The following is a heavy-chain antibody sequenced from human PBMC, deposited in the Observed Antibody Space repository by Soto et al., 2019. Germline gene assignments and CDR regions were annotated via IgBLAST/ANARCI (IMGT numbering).Heavy chain of an antibody. J-gene: IGHJ6*02. CDR2: ISYDGSNK. V-gene: IGHV3-30*18. CDR1: GFTFSSYG. D-gene: IGHD3-10*01. CDR3: AKSETPGYYYYYGMDV. Sequence: QVQLVESGGGVVQPGRSLRLSCAASGFTFSSYGMHWVRQAPGKGLEWVAVISYDGSNKYYADSVKGRFTISRDNSKNTLYLQMNSLRAEDPAVYYCAKSETPGYYYYYGMDVWGQGTTVTVSS.